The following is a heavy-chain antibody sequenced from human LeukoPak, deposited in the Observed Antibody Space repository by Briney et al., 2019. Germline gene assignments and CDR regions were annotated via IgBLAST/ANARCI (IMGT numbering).Heavy chain of an antibody. CDR2: INPNSGGT. V-gene: IGHV1-2*02. J-gene: IGHJ5*02. Sequence: GASVKVSCKASGYTFTSYGISWVRQAPGQGLEWMGWINPNSGGTNYAQKFQGRVTMTRDTSISTAYMELSRLRSDDTAVYYCARDEIIAVAGTVWFDPWGQGTLVTVSS. CDR3: ARDEIIAVAGTVWFDP. CDR1: GYTFTSYG. D-gene: IGHD6-19*01.